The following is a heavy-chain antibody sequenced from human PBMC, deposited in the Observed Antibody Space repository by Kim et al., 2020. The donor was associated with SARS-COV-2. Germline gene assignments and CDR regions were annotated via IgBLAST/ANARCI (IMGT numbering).Heavy chain of an antibody. CDR1: GFTFSSYG. Sequence: GGSLRLSCAASGFTFSSYGMTWVRQAPGKGLEWVSIISSSGGDTYHTDSVKDRFTISSNTYYTDSVKGRFTISRDNFRNTLYLQMNNLRAEDTAVYFCAKDQGLGPRGAFDMWGQGTMVTVSS. CDR3: AKDQGLGPRGAFDM. CDR2: ISSSGGDT. V-gene: IGHV3-23*01. J-gene: IGHJ3*02.